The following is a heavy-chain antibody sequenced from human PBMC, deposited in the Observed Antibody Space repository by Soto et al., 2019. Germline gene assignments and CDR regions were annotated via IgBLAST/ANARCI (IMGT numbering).Heavy chain of an antibody. V-gene: IGHV4-31*03. CDR1: GGSISSGGYY. J-gene: IGHJ4*02. Sequence: SETLSLTCTVSGGSISSGGYYWSWIRQHPGKGLEWIGYIYYSGSTYYNPSLKSRVTISVDTSKNHFSLKLSSVTAADTAVYYCARTNIAVAAYYFDYWGQGTLVTVSS. D-gene: IGHD6-19*01. CDR3: ARTNIAVAAYYFDY. CDR2: IYYSGST.